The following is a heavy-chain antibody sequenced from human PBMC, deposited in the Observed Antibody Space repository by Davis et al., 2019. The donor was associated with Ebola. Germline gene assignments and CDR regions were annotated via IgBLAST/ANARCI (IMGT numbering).Heavy chain of an antibody. CDR3: ARAEDDYGEYPDALDI. V-gene: IGHV1-46*01. J-gene: IGHJ3*02. CDR2: INPSGGTT. CDR1: GYTFTSYY. D-gene: IGHD4-17*01. Sequence: ASVKVSCKASGYTFTSYYMHWVRQAPGQGLEWMGIINPSGGTTSYAQKFQVRVTMTRDTSTSTVYMELSSLRSEDTAVYYCARAEDDYGEYPDALDIWGQGTVVTVSS.